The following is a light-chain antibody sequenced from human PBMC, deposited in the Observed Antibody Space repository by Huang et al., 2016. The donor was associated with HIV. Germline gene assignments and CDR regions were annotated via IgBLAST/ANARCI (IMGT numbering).Light chain of an antibody. Sequence: EIVLTQSPATLSLSPGDRATLSCRASQSVSNYLAWYQQKPGQAPRLLIYDASNRATGIPARFSGSGAGTDFTLTISSLEPEDFAVYYCQQRSNTFGQGTKLEIK. CDR1: QSVSNY. V-gene: IGKV3-11*01. CDR3: QQRSNT. J-gene: IGKJ2*01. CDR2: DAS.